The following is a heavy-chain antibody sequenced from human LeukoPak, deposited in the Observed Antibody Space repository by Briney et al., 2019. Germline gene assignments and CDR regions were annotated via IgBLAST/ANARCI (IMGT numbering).Heavy chain of an antibody. CDR3: ARVGSGSSYRPFDY. D-gene: IGHD3-10*01. J-gene: IGHJ4*02. Sequence: GRSLRLSCAASGFTFSSYEMNWVRQAPGKGLEWVSYISSSGSTIYYADSVKGRFTISRDSAKNSLYLQMNSLRAEDTAVYYCARVGSGSSYRPFDYWGEGTLVTVSS. CDR1: GFTFSSYE. CDR2: ISSSGSTI. V-gene: IGHV3-48*03.